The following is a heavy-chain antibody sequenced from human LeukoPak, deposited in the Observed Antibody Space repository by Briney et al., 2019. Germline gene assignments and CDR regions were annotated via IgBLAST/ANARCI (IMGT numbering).Heavy chain of an antibody. CDR1: GFTFNNFA. V-gene: IGHV3-30*04. CDR3: VRTPPNWGFDY. J-gene: IGHJ4*02. Sequence: PGGSLRLSCAASGFTFNNFAMHWVRQAPGKGLEWVAVISYDGSNTYYAASVKGRFTISRDNSKITLYLQMNSLRPEDTAIYYCVRTPPNWGFDYWGQGTLVTVSS. CDR2: ISYDGSNT. D-gene: IGHD7-27*01.